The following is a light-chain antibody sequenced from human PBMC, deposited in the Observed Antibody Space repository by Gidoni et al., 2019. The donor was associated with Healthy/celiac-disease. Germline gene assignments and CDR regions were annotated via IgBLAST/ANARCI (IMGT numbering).Light chain of an antibody. CDR1: PRVGTT. Sequence: VMPQSPATLSVSPGESVTLSCRASPRVGTTLAWYRQKPGQAPRLVIYDSSNRAAGIPARFSGSGSGKEFTLTISSLQSEDSAIYYCQHYSEWPPWTFGRGTMVEIK. J-gene: IGKJ1*01. V-gene: IGKV3-15*01. CDR2: DSS. CDR3: QHYSEWPPWT.